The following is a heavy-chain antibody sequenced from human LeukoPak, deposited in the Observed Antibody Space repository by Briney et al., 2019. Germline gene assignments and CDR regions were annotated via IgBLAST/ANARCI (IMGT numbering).Heavy chain of an antibody. CDR3: ARELGYSCGFGY. J-gene: IGHJ4*02. CDR1: GYTFTAYY. CDR2: INPNSGGT. D-gene: IGHD5-18*01. V-gene: IGHV1-2*02. Sequence: ASVKVSCKASGYTFTAYYMHWVRQAPGQGLGWMGWINPNSGGTTYAQTFRGRVAMTREATTSTAYMELSRLRSEDTAVYYCARELGYSCGFGYWGQGTLVTVSS.